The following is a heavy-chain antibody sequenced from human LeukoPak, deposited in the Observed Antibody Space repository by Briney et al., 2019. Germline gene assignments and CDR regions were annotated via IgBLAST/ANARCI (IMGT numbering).Heavy chain of an antibody. CDR1: GGSFSGYY. CDR2: INHSGST. J-gene: IGHJ5*02. V-gene: IGHV4-34*01. D-gene: IGHD3-22*01. CDR3: ARLVYDSSKWFDP. Sequence: PSETLSLTCAVYGGSFSGYYWSWIRQPPGKGLERIGEINHSGSTNYNPSLKSRVTISVDTSKNQFSLKLSSVTAADTAVYYCARLVYDSSKWFDPWGQGTLVTVSS.